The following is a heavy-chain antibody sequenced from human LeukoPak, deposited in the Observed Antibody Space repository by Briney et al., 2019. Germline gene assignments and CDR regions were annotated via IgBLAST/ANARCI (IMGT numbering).Heavy chain of an antibody. V-gene: IGHV4-59*08. CDR3: ARASYSYDINGWVPFDY. D-gene: IGHD3-22*01. CDR2: IYYSGRT. J-gene: IGHJ4*02. CDR1: SGSISSYY. Sequence: PSETLSLTCSVSSGSISSYYWSWIRQPPGRGLEWLGYIYYSGRTSYNPSLKSRVTIAGDTSKNQFSLRLSSVTAADTAVYYCARASYSYDINGWVPFDYWGQGTLVTVSS.